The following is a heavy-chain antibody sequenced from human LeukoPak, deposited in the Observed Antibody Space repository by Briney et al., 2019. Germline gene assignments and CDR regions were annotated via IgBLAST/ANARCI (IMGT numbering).Heavy chain of an antibody. D-gene: IGHD5-24*01. CDR3: ARDREENRDAYNLAGAFNI. Sequence: PGGSLRLSCAASGFTVSSNYMSWVRQAPGKGLEWVSVIYSGGSTYYADSVKGRFTISRDSSKNTLYLQMNSLRADDTAVYYCARDREENRDAYNLAGAFNIWGQGTMVTVSS. CDR2: IYSGGST. J-gene: IGHJ3*02. V-gene: IGHV3-53*01. CDR1: GFTVSSNY.